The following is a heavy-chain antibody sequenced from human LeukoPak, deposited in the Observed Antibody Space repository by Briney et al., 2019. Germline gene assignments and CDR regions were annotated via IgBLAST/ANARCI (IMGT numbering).Heavy chain of an antibody. Sequence: PSETLSLTCTVSGGSISSYYWSWIRQPPGKGLEWIGYMYYSGSTNYNPSLKSRVTISVDTSKNQFSLKLSSVTAADTAVYYCAREGYYDSSGYPTFDYWGQGTLVTVSS. D-gene: IGHD3-22*01. CDR1: GGSISSYY. CDR3: AREGYYDSSGYPTFDY. CDR2: MYYSGST. V-gene: IGHV4-59*01. J-gene: IGHJ4*02.